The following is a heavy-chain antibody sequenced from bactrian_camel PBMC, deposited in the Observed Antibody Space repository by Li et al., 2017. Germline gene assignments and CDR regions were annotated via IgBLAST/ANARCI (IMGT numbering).Heavy chain of an antibody. J-gene: IGHJ4*01. CDR2: INRSGTTT. CDR1: GFTVSSYD. V-gene: IGHV3S31*01. D-gene: IGHD2*01. Sequence: VQLVESGGGLVQPGGSLRLSCGPSGFTVSSYDMSWVRQAPGKGPEWVSGINRSGTTTFYSESVKGRFTISRDNDKKTLYLQLSSLKTEDTAMYYCATEGSWLPPSDWGQGTQVTVS. CDR3: ATEGSWLPPSD.